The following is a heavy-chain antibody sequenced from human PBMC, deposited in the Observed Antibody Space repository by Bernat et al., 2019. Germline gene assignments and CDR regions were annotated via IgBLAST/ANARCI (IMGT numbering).Heavy chain of an antibody. Sequence: EVQLVESGGGLVQPGGSLRLSCAASGFTFSSYWMSWVRQAPGKGLEWVANIKQDGSEKYYVDSVKGRFTISRDNAKNALYLQMNSLRAEDTAVYYCASAPMTTVTTSSLDYMDVWGKGTTVTVSS. J-gene: IGHJ6*03. CDR2: IKQDGSEK. D-gene: IGHD4-11*01. CDR1: GFTFSSYW. V-gene: IGHV3-7*03. CDR3: ASAPMTTVTTSSLDYMDV.